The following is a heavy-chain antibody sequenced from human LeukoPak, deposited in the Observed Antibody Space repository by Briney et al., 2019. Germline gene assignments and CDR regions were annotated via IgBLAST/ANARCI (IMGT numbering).Heavy chain of an antibody. CDR3: TRDTPGIAASVSGG. CDR1: GFSVSHNY. V-gene: IGHV3-53*01. J-gene: IGHJ4*02. Sequence: GGSLRLSCTASGFSVSHNYMNWVRRAPGKGLEWVALIYSGGNTHYADSVKGRFTISRENSKNTLYLQMSSLRVEDTAVYYCTRDTPGIAASVSGGWGQGTLVTVSS. D-gene: IGHD6-13*01. CDR2: IYSGGNT.